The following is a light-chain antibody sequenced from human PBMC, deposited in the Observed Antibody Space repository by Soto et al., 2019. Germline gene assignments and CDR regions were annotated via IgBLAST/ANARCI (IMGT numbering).Light chain of an antibody. Sequence: QSALTQPRSVSGSPGQSVTISCTGTSSDVGGYNYVSWYQQHPGKAPKLMIYDVSKRPSGVPDRFSGSKSGNTASLTISGLQAVDEADYCCCSYAGSYVVFGGGTKLTVL. CDR1: SSDVGGYNY. V-gene: IGLV2-11*01. J-gene: IGLJ2*01. CDR2: DVS. CDR3: CSYAGSYVV.